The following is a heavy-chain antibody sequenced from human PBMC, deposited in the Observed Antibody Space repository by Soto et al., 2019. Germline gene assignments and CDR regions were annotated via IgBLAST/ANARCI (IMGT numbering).Heavy chain of an antibody. Sequence: GGSLRLSCAASGFTFSGSTMNWVRQAPGKGLEWVSSITSGSSYIYYADSVKGRFTISRDNAKNSLYLQINSLRAEDTAMYYCARSSFDYWGQGTLVTAPQ. J-gene: IGHJ4*02. CDR1: GFTFSGST. V-gene: IGHV3-21*01. CDR3: ARSSFDY. CDR2: ITSGSSYI.